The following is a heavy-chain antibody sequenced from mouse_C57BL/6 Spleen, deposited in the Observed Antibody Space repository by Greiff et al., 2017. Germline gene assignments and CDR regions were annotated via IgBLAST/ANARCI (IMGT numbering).Heavy chain of an antibody. V-gene: IGHV2-3*01. CDR1: GFSLTSYG. CDR2: IWGDGST. J-gene: IGHJ4*01. Sequence: VQLQESGPGLVAPSQSLSITCTVSGFSLTSYGVSWVRQPPGKGLEWLGVIWGDGSTNYHSALISRLSISKDNSKSQVCLKLNSLQTDDTATYYCAKKGAYYYGSSYEYYAMDYWGQGTSVTVSS. D-gene: IGHD1-1*01. CDR3: AKKGAYYYGSSYEYYAMDY.